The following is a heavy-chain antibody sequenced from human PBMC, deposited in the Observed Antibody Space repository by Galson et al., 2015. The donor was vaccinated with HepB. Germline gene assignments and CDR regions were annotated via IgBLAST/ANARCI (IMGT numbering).Heavy chain of an antibody. D-gene: IGHD4-23*01. J-gene: IGHJ4*02. V-gene: IGHV3-21*01. CDR2: ISSSSSYI. CDR3: ARDRDYGGNSAFFFSY. Sequence: SLRLSCAASGFTFSSYSMNWVRQAPGKGLEWVSSISSSSSYIYYADSVKGRFTISRDNAKNSLYLQMNSLRAEDTAVYYCARDRDYGGNSAFFFSYWGQGTLVTVSS. CDR1: GFTFSSYS.